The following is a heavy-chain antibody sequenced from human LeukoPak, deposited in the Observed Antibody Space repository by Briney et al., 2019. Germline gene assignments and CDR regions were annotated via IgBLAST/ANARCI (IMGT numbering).Heavy chain of an antibody. Sequence: SETLSLTCAVSGASIDSHSWWSWVRQPPGKGLEWIGEIYHSGGANYKPSPKSRVTMSVDTSMNHFSLKLTSVTAADTAVYYCAYNRNFALDNWGQGTLVTVSS. V-gene: IGHV4/OR15-8*01. CDR2: IYHSGGA. CDR3: AYNRNFALDN. J-gene: IGHJ4*02. CDR1: GASIDSHSW. D-gene: IGHD1-14*01.